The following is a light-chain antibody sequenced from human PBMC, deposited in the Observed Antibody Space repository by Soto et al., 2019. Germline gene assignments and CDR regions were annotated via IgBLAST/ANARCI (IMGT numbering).Light chain of an antibody. J-gene: IGKJ4*01. CDR2: GTS. CDR3: QQLRTYPLT. CDR1: QGISDY. V-gene: IGKV1-9*01. Sequence: IQMTQSPSCLCASVGDTCTLACRASQGISDYLAWYQQKPGNSPKLLIYGTSTLQSEVTSRFSGSGSGTEFTITISSLQPEDFATYFCQQLRTYPLTVGGGTQVEIK.